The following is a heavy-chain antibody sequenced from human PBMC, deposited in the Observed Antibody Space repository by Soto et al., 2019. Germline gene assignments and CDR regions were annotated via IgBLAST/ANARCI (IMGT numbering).Heavy chain of an antibody. D-gene: IGHD3-22*01. V-gene: IGHV3-23*01. CDR3: ANVGGTYYDSSGYRTPYYYYGMDV. CDR1: GFTFSSYA. Sequence: GGSLRLSCAASGFTFSSYAMSWVRQAPGKGLEWVSAISGSGGSTYYADSVKGRFTISRDNSKNTLYLQMNSLRAEDTAVYYCANVGGTYYDSSGYRTPYYYYGMDVWGQGTTVTVSS. CDR2: ISGSGGST. J-gene: IGHJ6*02.